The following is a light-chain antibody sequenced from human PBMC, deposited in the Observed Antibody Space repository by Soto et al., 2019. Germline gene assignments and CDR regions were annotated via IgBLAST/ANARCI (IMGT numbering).Light chain of an antibody. Sequence: QSVLTQPPSASGTPGQRITISCSGSSTNIGSSYVYWYQQLPGTAPKLLMYNNNQRPSGVPDRVSGSKSDTSASLAISGLRSNDEGDYYCAAWDDSLSGYVFGTGTKVTVL. J-gene: IGLJ1*01. V-gene: IGLV1-47*02. CDR1: STNIGSSY. CDR2: NNN. CDR3: AAWDDSLSGYV.